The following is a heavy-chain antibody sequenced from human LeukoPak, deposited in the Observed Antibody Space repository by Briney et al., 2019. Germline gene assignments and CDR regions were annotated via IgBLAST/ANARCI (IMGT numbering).Heavy chain of an antibody. CDR2: IIPIFGTA. CDR1: GGTFSSYA. D-gene: IGHD2-2*01. CDR3: ARPVVVPAAAKTYYYGMDV. V-gene: IGHV1-69*13. Sequence: SVKVSCKASGGTFSSYAISWVRQAPGHGLEWMGGIIPIFGTANYAQKFQGRVTITADESTSTAYMELSSLRSEDTAVYYCARPVVVPAAAKTYYYGMDVWGQGTTVTVSS. J-gene: IGHJ6*02.